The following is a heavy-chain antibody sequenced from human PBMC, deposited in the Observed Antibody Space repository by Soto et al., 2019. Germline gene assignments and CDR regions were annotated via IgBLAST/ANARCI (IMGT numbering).Heavy chain of an antibody. D-gene: IGHD6-19*01. CDR3: ARVEAVAGLYNYHGLAV. CDR2: IVRIFGTT. CDR1: GGTFSNYA. Sequence: QVQLVQSGAEVKKPGSAVKVSCKVSGGTFSNYAIDWVRLAPGHGLEWMGGIVRIFGTTYYTQKFQGRATIIADASTTTCSFEMSSLRSEDTAIYYCARVEAVAGLYNYHGLAVWGQGTAVTVSS. J-gene: IGHJ6*02. V-gene: IGHV1-69*12.